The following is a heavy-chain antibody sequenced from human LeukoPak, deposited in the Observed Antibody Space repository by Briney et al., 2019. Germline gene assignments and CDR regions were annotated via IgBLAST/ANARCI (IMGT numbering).Heavy chain of an antibody. CDR1: GFTFSSYA. D-gene: IGHD6-19*01. J-gene: IGHJ4*02. CDR2: ISGSGGST. CDR3: AKDREIAVAGYRWVAYFDY. Sequence: GGSLRLSCAASGFTFSSYAMSWVRQAPGKGLEWVSAISGSGGSTYYADSVKGRFTISRDNSKNTLYLQMNSLRAEDTAVYYCAKDREIAVAGYRWVAYFDYWGQGTLVTVSS. V-gene: IGHV3-23*01.